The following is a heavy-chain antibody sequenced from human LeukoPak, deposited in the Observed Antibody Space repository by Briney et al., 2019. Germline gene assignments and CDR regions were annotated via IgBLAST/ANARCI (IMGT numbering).Heavy chain of an antibody. Sequence: ASVKVSCKASGYTFTNYAIHWVRQAPGQRLEWMGWINAENGNTKYSQKFQDRVTVTRDTSASTAYMELSSLRSEDTAVYYCARDSGYRSGWSLDYWGQGTLVTVSS. CDR2: INAENGNT. V-gene: IGHV1-3*01. CDR1: GYTFTNYA. J-gene: IGHJ4*02. D-gene: IGHD6-19*01. CDR3: ARDSGYRSGWSLDY.